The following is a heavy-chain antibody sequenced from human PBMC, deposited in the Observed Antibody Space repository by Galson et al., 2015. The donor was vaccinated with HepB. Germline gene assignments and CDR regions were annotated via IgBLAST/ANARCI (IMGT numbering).Heavy chain of an antibody. J-gene: IGHJ4*02. D-gene: IGHD2-2*01. V-gene: IGHV3-30*18. CDR2: ISYDGSNK. Sequence: SLRLSCAASGFTFSSYGMHWVRQAPGKGLEWVAVISYDGSNKYYADSVKGRFTISRDNSKNTLYLQMNSLRAEDTAVYYCAKDQIVVVPAAMGYFNYWGQGTLVTVSS. CDR1: GFTFSSYG. CDR3: AKDQIVVVPAAMGYFNY.